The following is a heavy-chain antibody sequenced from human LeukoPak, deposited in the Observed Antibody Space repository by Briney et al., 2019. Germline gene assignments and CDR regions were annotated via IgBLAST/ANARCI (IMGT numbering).Heavy chain of an antibody. V-gene: IGHV1-69*05. CDR3: ARDQYYDSSGYYRNWFDP. J-gene: IGHJ5*02. D-gene: IGHD3-22*01. CDR1: GGTFSSYA. CDR2: IIPIFGTA. Sequence: SVKVSCKSSGGTFSSYAISWVRQAPGQGLEWMGGIIPIFGTANYAQKFQGRVTITTDESTSTAYMELSSLRSEDTAVYYCARDQYYDSSGYYRNWFDPWGQGTLVTVSS.